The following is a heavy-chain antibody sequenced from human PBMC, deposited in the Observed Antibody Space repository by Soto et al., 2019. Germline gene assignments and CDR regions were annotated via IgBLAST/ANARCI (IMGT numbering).Heavy chain of an antibody. J-gene: IGHJ6*02. CDR3: ARDVGAVARIDYYGMDV. CDR2: ISYDGSNK. CDR1: GFTFSSYA. Sequence: QVQLVESGGGVVQPGRSLRLSCAASGFTFSSYAMHWVRQAPGKGLEWVAVISYDGSNKYYADSVKGRFTISRDNSKNTLDLQMNSLRAEDTAVYYCARDVGAVARIDYYGMDVWGQGTTVTVSS. V-gene: IGHV3-30-3*01. D-gene: IGHD6-19*01.